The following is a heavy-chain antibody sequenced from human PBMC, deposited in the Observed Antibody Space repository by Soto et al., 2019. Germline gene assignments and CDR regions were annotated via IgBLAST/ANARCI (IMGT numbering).Heavy chain of an antibody. V-gene: IGHV2-5*02. CDR3: AHRPPSSSGWALWYFDY. D-gene: IGHD6-19*01. Sequence: QITLKESGPTLVKPTQTLTLTCTFSGFSLSTRGVGVGWIRQPPGKALEWLALIYWDGDKRYSPSLKSRLTLTQDTSKNQVVLTMTNMDPVDTATYYCAHRPPSSSGWALWYFDYWGQGILVTVSS. J-gene: IGHJ4*02. CDR1: GFSLSTRGVG. CDR2: IYWDGDK.